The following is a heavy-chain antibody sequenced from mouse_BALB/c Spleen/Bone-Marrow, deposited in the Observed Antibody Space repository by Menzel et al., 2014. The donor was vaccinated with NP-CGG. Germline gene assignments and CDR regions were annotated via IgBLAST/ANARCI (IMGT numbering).Heavy chain of an antibody. V-gene: IGHV1-69*02. J-gene: IGHJ4*01. CDR3: TRWLPYAMDY. Sequence: LVESGAELVRPGASVKLSCKASGYTFTNYWINWVKQRPGQGLEWIGNIYPSDSYTNYNQKFKDKATLTVDKSSSTAYMQLCSPTSEDSAVYYCTRWLPYAMDYWGQGTSVTVSS. CDR2: IYPSDSYT. CDR1: GYTFTNYW. D-gene: IGHD2-2*01.